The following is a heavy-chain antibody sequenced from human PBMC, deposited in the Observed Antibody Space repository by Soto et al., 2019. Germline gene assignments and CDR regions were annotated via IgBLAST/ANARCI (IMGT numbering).Heavy chain of an antibody. V-gene: IGHV4-31*03. CDR1: GGSINIGSYY. D-gene: IGHD2-15*01. CDR2: IHYDGDA. CDR3: ARLDKGGLLQDAGYFDT. Sequence: SETLSLTCTVSGGSINIGSYYWGWIRQYSGKGLEWTGHIHYDGDAYYNPSLKSRLTISVDTSKNQFSLKVNSVNAADTAVYYCARLDKGGLLQDAGYFDTWGQGALVTSPQ. J-gene: IGHJ4*02.